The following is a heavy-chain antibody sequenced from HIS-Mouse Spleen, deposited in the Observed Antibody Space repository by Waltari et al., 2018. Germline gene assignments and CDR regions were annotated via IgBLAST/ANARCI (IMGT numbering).Heavy chain of an antibody. J-gene: IGHJ2*01. Sequence: QLQLQESGPGLVKPSETLSLTCTVSGGSISSSSYYWGWIRQPPGKGLAWIGSIYYSGRTYYNPSLKSRVTRAVDTSKNQFALKLSSVTAADTAVYYCAREIPYSSSWYDWYFDLWGRGTLVTVSS. CDR2: IYYSGRT. CDR3: AREIPYSSSWYDWYFDL. V-gene: IGHV4-39*07. CDR1: GGSISSSSYY. D-gene: IGHD6-13*01.